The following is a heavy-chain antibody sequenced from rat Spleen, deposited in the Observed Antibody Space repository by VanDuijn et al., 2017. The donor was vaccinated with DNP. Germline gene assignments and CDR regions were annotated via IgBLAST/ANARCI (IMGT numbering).Heavy chain of an antibody. J-gene: IGHJ2*01. CDR1: GFTFSTFP. CDR3: ARHGDYGSLDY. V-gene: IGHV5-46*01. CDR2: IINSGGAT. D-gene: IGHD1-11*01. Sequence: EVQLVESGGGLVQPGGSMRLSCPASGFTFSTFPMAWVRQAPTKGLEWVATIINSGGATYYRDSVKGRFTVSRDNAKSTLYLQMNSLKSEDTATYYCARHGDYGSLDYWGQGVMVTVSS.